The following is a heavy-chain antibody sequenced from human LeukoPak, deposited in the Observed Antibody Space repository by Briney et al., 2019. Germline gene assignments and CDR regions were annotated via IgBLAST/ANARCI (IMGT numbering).Heavy chain of an antibody. V-gene: IGHV3-33*01. CDR2: IWYDGSNK. J-gene: IGHJ6*02. Sequence: GSLRLSCAASGFTFSSYGMHWVRQAPGKGLEWVAVIWYDGSNKYYADSVKGRFTISRDNSKNTLYLQMNSLRAEDTAVYYCARALPAAMGDYYYYGMDVWGQGTTVTVSS. D-gene: IGHD2-2*01. CDR1: GFTFSSYG. CDR3: ARALPAAMGDYYYYGMDV.